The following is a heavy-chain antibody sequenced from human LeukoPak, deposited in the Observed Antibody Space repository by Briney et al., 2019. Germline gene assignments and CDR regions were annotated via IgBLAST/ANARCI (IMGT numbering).Heavy chain of an antibody. V-gene: IGHV3-48*04. CDR3: ARQKGIAVAGTGFDY. CDR1: GFTFGPYT. Sequence: GGSLRLSCAASGFTFGPYTMNWVRQAPGKGLEWVSYISSSSDTIYYADSVKGRFTISRDNAKNSLYLQMNSLRAEDTAVYYCARQKGIAVAGTGFDYWGQGTLVTVSS. J-gene: IGHJ4*02. D-gene: IGHD6-19*01. CDR2: ISSSSDTI.